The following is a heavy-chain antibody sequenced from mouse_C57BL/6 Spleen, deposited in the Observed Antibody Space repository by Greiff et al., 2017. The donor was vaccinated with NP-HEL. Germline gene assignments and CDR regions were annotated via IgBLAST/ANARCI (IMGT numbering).Heavy chain of an antibody. V-gene: IGHV1-52*01. CDR3: ARSGYYGSSYYFDY. Sequence: VQLQQPGAELVRPGSSVKLSCKASGYTFTRYWLPWVQPRPIQGLEWICNIDPSDSETHYNQKFKDKATLTVDKSSSTAHMQLSSLTADVSAGYYCARSGYYGSSYYFDYWGQGTTLTVSS. D-gene: IGHD1-1*01. J-gene: IGHJ2*01. CDR1: GYTFTRYW. CDR2: IDPSDSET.